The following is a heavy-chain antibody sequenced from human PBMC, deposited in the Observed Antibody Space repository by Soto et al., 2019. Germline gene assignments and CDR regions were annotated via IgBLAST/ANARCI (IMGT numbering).Heavy chain of an antibody. Sequence: LXLTFTFSGGSISSYYWSWIRQPPGKGLEWIGYIYYSLSTNYNPSLKSRVTISVDTSKNQFSLQLSSVTAADTAVYYCARHPPAVAGYSHWFDPWGQGTMVTVSS. CDR3: ARHPPAVAGYSHWFDP. CDR2: IYYSLST. CDR1: GGSISSYY. D-gene: IGHD6-19*01. J-gene: IGHJ5*02. V-gene: IGHV4-59*01.